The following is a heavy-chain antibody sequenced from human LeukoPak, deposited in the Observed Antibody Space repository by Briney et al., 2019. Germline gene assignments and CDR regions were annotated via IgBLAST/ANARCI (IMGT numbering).Heavy chain of an antibody. CDR3: ARDRGDYGDYVRVPYGMDV. J-gene: IGHJ6*02. CDR1: GGTFSSYA. V-gene: IGHV1-69*04. Sequence: PAASVKVSCKASGGTFSSYAISWVRQAPGQGLEWMGRIIPILGIANYAQKFQGRVTITADKSTSTAYMELSSLRSEDTAVYYCARDRGDYGDYVRVPYGMDVWGQGTTVTVSS. D-gene: IGHD4-17*01. CDR2: IIPILGIA.